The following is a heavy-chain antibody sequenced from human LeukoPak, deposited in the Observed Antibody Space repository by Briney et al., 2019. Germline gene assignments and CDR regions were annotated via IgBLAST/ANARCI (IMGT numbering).Heavy chain of an antibody. CDR1: GYTFTSYA. D-gene: IGHD2-15*01. CDR2: ISAYNGNT. CDR3: ARPLYCSGGTCLYWFDA. Sequence: ASVKVSCKASGYTFTSYAMNWVRQAPGQGLEWMGWISAYNGNTNYAQKFQGRVTMTRDTSISTAYMELTSLISDDTAVYYCARPLYCSGGTCLYWFDAWGQGTLVTVSS. J-gene: IGHJ5*02. V-gene: IGHV1-2*02.